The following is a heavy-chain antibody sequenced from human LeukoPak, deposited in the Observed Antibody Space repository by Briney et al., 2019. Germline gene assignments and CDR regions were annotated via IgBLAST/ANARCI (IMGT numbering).Heavy chain of an antibody. J-gene: IGHJ4*02. D-gene: IGHD6-19*01. CDR2: IWDDGSYK. CDR1: GFSFSHYP. CDR3: AGRFSSGEGY. V-gene: IGHV3-30*02. Sequence: GGSLRLSCGASGFSFSHYPMHWVRQAPGKGLEWVAVIWDDGSYKDYGDSVKGRFTISRDNSKNTLYLDMIGLRAEDTAVYFCAGRFSSGEGYWGQGTHVTVSS.